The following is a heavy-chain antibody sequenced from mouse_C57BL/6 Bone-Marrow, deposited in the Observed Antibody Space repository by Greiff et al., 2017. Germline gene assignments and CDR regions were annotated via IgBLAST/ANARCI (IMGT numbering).Heavy chain of an antibody. CDR1: GFTFSSYA. CDR2: ISSGGDYI. J-gene: IGHJ4*01. CDR3: TRSGQLRLYFYAMDY. D-gene: IGHD3-2*02. Sequence: EVQRVESGEGLVKPGGSLKLSCAASGFTFSSYAMSWVRQTPEKRLEWVAYISSGGDYIYYADTVKGRFTISRGNARNTLYLQMSSLKSEDSAMYYCTRSGQLRLYFYAMDYWGQGTSVTVSS. V-gene: IGHV5-9-1*02.